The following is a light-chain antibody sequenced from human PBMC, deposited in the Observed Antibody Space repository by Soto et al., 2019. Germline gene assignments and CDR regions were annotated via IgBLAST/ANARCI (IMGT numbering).Light chain of an antibody. J-gene: IGKJ5*01. CDR2: AAF. CDR3: QQADSFPFT. CDR1: EDINSR. Sequence: DIQMTQSPSSVSASVGDRVTISCRAREDINSRLAWYQQKPGNAPKLLIYAAFILQSGVPSRFSGYGSGTDFTLSISSLQPEDFATYYCQQADSFPFTFGQGTRLEIK. V-gene: IGKV1-12*01.